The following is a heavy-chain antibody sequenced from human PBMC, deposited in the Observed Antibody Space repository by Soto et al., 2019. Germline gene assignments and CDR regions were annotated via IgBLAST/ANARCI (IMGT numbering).Heavy chain of an antibody. V-gene: IGHV4-59*01. J-gene: IGHJ6*02. CDR2: IYYSGIT. CDR1: GGSISSYY. D-gene: IGHD3-10*01. CDR3: AIDLDEGLLWFGELTVHYYYGMDV. Sequence: PSETLSLTCTVSGGSISSYYCSWIRQPPWKGLEWIGYIYYSGITNYNPSLKSRVTISVDTSKNQFSLKLSSVTAADTAVYYCAIDLDEGLLWFGELTVHYYYGMDVLGQGTTLTVSS.